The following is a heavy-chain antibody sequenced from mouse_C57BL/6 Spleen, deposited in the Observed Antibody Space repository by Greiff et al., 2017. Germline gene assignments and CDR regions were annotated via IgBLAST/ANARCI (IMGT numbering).Heavy chain of an antibody. J-gene: IGHJ4*01. CDR1: GYTFTSYT. CDR2: INPSSGYT. V-gene: IGHV1-4*01. D-gene: IGHD2-4*01. CDR3: ASPPSESIYYDYDGYAMDY. Sequence: QVQLQQSGAELARPGASVKMSCKASGYTFTSYTMHWVKQRPGQGLEWIGYINPSSGYTKYNQKFKDKATLTADKSSSTAYIQLSSLTSEDSAVYYCASPPSESIYYDYDGYAMDYWGQGTSVTVSS.